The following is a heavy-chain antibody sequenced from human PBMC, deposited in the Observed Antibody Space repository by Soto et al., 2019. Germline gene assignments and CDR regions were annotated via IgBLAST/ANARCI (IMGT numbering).Heavy chain of an antibody. Sequence: GGSLRLSCVASGFTFDSYAMNWIRQAPGKGLEWVSVISGGGTSTYYADSVKGRFTVSRDNAKNSLYLQMNSLRAEDTAVYYCARDNSGSYWGQGTLVTVSS. J-gene: IGHJ4*02. CDR1: GFTFDSYA. CDR3: ARDNSGSY. D-gene: IGHD1-26*01. CDR2: ISGGGTST. V-gene: IGHV3-23*01.